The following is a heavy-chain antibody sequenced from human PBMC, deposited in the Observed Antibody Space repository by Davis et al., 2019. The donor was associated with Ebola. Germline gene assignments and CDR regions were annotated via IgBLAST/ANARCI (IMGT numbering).Heavy chain of an antibody. CDR2: ISYDGSNK. V-gene: IGHV3-30*03. CDR3: ARSVPTIAARYYFDY. Sequence: GESLKISCAASGFTFSSYGMHWVRQAPGKGLEWVAVISYDGSNKYYADSVKGRFTISRDNSKNTLYLQMNSLRAEDTAVYYCARSVPTIAARYYFDYWGQGTLVTVSS. J-gene: IGHJ4*02. CDR1: GFTFSSYG. D-gene: IGHD6-6*01.